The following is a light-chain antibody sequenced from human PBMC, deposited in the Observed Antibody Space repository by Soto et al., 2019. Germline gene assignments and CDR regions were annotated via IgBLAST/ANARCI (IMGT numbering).Light chain of an antibody. CDR1: PDISKY. CDR3: QQHDILPIT. CDR2: DVS. Sequence: DIQMPQSPSSLSASVGDKVTITCQASPDISKYFSWFQQKPGKAPELLIYDVSSLHTGVPSRFSGGGSGTEFTLTIISLQPEYFAIYYCQQHDILPITFGQGTRLDIK. J-gene: IGKJ5*01. V-gene: IGKV1-33*01.